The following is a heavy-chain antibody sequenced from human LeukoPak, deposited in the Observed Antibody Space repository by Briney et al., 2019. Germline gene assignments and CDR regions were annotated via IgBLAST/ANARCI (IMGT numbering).Heavy chain of an antibody. D-gene: IGHD6-13*01. CDR1: GFTFSSYA. V-gene: IGHV3-30*04. CDR2: ISYDGSNK. CDR3: AKADSSTWYTPIDY. J-gene: IGHJ4*02. Sequence: GGSLRLSCAASGFTFSSYAMHWVRQAPGKGLEWVAVISYDGSNKYYADSVKGRFTISRDNSKNTLYLQMNSLRTEDTAVYYCAKADSSTWYTPIDYWGQGSLVTVSS.